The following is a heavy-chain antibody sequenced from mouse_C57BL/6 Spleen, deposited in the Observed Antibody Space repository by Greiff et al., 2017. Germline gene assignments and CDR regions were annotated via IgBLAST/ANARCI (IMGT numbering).Heavy chain of an antibody. CDR3: ARSTMVTPFAY. J-gene: IGHJ3*01. CDR2: IYPGDGDT. D-gene: IGHD2-2*01. CDR1: GYAFSSSW. V-gene: IGHV1-82*01. Sequence: VQLQQSGPELVKPGASVKISCKASGYAFSSSWMNWVKQRPGKGLEWIGRIYPGDGDTNYNGKFKGKATLTADKSSSTAYMQLRSLTSEDSAVYFCARSTMVTPFAYWGQGTLVTVAA.